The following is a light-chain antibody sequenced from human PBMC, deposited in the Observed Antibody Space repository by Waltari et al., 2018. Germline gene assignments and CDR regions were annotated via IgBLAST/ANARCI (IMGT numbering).Light chain of an antibody. J-gene: IGLJ2*01. CDR1: SSNIGADYD. CDR2: VKN. CDR3: QSYDYSLRAAV. Sequence: QSVLTQPPSVSGAPGQRVTISCTGNSSNIGADYDVHWYQQVPGTAPKLLMYVKNKRASGVPARCSGSKSGTSASLAITGRQAEDEADYYGQSYDYSLRAAVFGGGTKLTVL. V-gene: IGLV1-40*01.